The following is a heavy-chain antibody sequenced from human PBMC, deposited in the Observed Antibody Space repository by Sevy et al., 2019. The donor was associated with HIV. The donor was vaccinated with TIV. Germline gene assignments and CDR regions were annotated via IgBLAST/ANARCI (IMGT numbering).Heavy chain of an antibody. V-gene: IGHV3-49*03. CDR3: TRDKSYDFWSGYLNHYYYYYGMDV. J-gene: IGHJ6*02. Sequence: GGSLRLSCTASGFTFGDYAMSWFRQAPGKGLEWVGFIRSKAYGGTTEYAASVKGRFTISRDDSKSIAYLQMNSLKTEEMAVYYCTRDKSYDFWSGYLNHYYYYYGMDVWGQGTTVTVSS. CDR2: IRSKAYGGTT. D-gene: IGHD3-3*01. CDR1: GFTFGDYA.